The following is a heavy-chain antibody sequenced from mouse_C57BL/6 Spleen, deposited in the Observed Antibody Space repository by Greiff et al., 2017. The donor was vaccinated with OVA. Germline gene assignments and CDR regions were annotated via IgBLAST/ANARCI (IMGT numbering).Heavy chain of an antibody. CDR1: GYTFTSYG. V-gene: IGHV1-81*01. Sequence: QVQLKESGAELARPGASVKLSCKASGYTFTSYGISWVKQRTGQGLEWIGEIYPRSGNTYYNEKFKGKATLTADKSSSTSYMELRSLTSEDSAVYFCARNWDEGFDYWGQGTTLTVSS. D-gene: IGHD4-1*01. CDR2: IYPRSGNT. CDR3: ARNWDEGFDY. J-gene: IGHJ2*01.